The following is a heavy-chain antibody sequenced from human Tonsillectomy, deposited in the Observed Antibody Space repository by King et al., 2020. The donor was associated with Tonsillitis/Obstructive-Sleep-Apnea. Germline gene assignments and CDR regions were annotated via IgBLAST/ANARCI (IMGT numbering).Heavy chain of an antibody. J-gene: IGHJ4*02. D-gene: IGHD2-2*01. CDR3: ARDRPGYCSSASCYSGFDN. CDR2: INTNTGNS. Sequence: VQLVESGSELKKPGASVKVSCKASGYTFTYYTLNWVRQAPGQGLEWMGWINTNTGNSTYAQAFSGRFVFSLDTSVSTAFLQISSLKADDTAVYYCARDRPGYCSSASCYSGFDNWGQGTLVTVSS. CDR1: GYTFTYYT. V-gene: IGHV7-4-1*02.